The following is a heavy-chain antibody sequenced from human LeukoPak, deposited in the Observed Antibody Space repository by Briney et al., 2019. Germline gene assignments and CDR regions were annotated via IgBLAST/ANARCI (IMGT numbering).Heavy chain of an antibody. CDR2: ISYSEST. CDR3: ARERGKGLGNTYYHYRDV. CDR1: GGSISSYY. V-gene: IGHV4-59*01. Sequence: PSETLSLTCTVSGGSISSYYWSWIRQPPGKGLEWIGYISYSESTNYNPSLKSRVTISVDTSKNQFSLKLNSVTAADTAIYYCARERGKGLGNTYYHYRDVGAKG. J-gene: IGHJ6*03. D-gene: IGHD3-16*01.